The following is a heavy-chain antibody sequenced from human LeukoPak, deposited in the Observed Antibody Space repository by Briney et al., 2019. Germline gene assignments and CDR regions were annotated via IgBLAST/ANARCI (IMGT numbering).Heavy chain of an antibody. CDR2: IIPIFGTA. CDR3: ARDRIVVVTAIPYAFDI. D-gene: IGHD2-21*02. Sequence: SVKVSCKASGGTFSSYAIRWVRQAPGQGLEWMGRIIPIFGTANYAQKFQGRVTITTDESTSTAYMELSSLRSEDTAVYYCARDRIVVVTAIPYAFDIWGQGTMVTVSS. CDR1: GGTFSSYA. V-gene: IGHV1-69*05. J-gene: IGHJ3*02.